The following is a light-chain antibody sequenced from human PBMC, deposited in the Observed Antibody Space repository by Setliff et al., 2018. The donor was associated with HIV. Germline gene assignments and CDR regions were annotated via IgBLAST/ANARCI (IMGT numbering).Light chain of an antibody. V-gene: IGLV2-23*02. CDR2: EVR. J-gene: IGLJ1*01. CDR3: CSYAGSTRV. CDR1: SSDVGSYNF. Sequence: LTQPASVSGSPGQSITISCTGTSSDVGSYNFVSWYQQHPGKAPKLIIFEVRRRPSGVSHRFSGSKSGNMASLTISGLQADDEADYYCCSYAGSTRVFGTGTKVTVL.